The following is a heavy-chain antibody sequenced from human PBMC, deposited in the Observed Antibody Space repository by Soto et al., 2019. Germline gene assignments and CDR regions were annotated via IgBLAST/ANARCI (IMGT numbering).Heavy chain of an antibody. CDR3: ARELLDFWRGPGMDV. Sequence: GASVKVSCKASGYTFTSYGISWVRQAPGQGLEWMGWISAYNGNTNYAQKLQGRVTMTTDTSTSTAYMELRSLRSDDTAVYYCARELLDFWRGPGMDVWGQGTTVTVSS. J-gene: IGHJ6*02. V-gene: IGHV1-18*01. D-gene: IGHD3-3*01. CDR2: ISAYNGNT. CDR1: GYTFTSYG.